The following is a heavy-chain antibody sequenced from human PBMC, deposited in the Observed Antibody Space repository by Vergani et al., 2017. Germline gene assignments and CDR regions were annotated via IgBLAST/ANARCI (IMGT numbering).Heavy chain of an antibody. CDR1: GYTLNTYD. Sequence: QVQLVQSGAEVKEPGGSVQVSCKASGYTLNTYDINWVRQAAGQGLEWMGWMNPNSGNTGYAQKFQGRVTMTSITSIGTAFMELSGLTSDDTAVYYCARAPFRITAAEDYAFDVWGQGTLVTVSS. CDR2: MNPNSGNT. J-gene: IGHJ3*01. CDR3: ARAPFRITAAEDYAFDV. V-gene: IGHV1-8*02. D-gene: IGHD6-13*01.